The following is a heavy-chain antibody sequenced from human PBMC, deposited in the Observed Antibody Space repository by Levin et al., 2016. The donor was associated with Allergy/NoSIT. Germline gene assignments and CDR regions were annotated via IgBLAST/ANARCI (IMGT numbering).Heavy chain of an antibody. CDR2: IYYSGST. CDR3: ARAGKGVTTHYYYYYYMDV. D-gene: IGHD4-23*01. V-gene: IGHV4-59*01. J-gene: IGHJ6*03. Sequence: RQAPGKGLGWIGYIYYSGSTNYNPSLKSRVTISVDTSKNQFSLKLSSVTAADTAVYYCARAGKGVTTHYYYYYYMDVWGKGTTVTVSS.